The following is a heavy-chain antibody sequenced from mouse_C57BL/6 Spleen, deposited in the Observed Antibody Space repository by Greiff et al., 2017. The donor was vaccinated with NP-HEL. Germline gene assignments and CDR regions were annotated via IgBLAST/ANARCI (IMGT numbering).Heavy chain of an antibody. D-gene: IGHD1-1*01. CDR1: GYTFTSYW. V-gene: IGHV1-55*01. J-gene: IGHJ4*01. CDR2: IYPGSGST. Sequence: QVQLQQPGAELVKPGASVKMSCKASGYTFTSYWITWVKQRPGQGLEWIGDIYPGSGSTNYNEKFKSKATLTVDTSSSTAYMQLSSLTSEDSAVYYCARGHCGSSYAMDYWGQGTSVTVSS. CDR3: ARGHCGSSYAMDY.